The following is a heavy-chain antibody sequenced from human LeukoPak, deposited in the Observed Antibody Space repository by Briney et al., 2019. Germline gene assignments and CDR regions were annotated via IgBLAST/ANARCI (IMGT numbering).Heavy chain of an antibody. CDR2: IYYSGST. J-gene: IGHJ4*02. Sequence: SETLSLTCTVSGGSISSGGYYWSWIRQHPGKGLEWIGYIYYSGSTYYNPSLKSRVTISVDTSKNQLSLKLSSVTAADTAVYYCARGARVWGSYRSNYFDYWGQGTLVTVSS. V-gene: IGHV4-31*03. CDR3: ARGARVWGSYRSNYFDY. D-gene: IGHD3-16*02. CDR1: GGSISSGGYY.